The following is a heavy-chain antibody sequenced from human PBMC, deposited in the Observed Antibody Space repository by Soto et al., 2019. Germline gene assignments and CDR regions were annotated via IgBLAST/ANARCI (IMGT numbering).Heavy chain of an antibody. CDR2: IYPGDSDT. D-gene: IGHD4-17*01. CDR3: ARETTVTTWGIAFDI. CDR1: GYSFTSYW. Sequence: GESLKISCKGSGYSFTSYWIGWVRQMPGKGLEWMGIIYPGDSDTRYSPSFQGQVTISADKSISTAYLQWSSLKASDTAMYYCARETTVTTWGIAFDIWGQGTMVTVSS. V-gene: IGHV5-51*01. J-gene: IGHJ3*02.